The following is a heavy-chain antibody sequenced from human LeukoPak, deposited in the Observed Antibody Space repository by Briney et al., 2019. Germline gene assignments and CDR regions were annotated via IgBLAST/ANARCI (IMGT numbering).Heavy chain of an antibody. CDR1: GYTFTGNQ. D-gene: IGHD3-3*02. Sequence: ASVKVSCKASGYTFTGNQIHWVRQAPGQGLEWMGWINPNSGGTASTQRFQGRVTMTRDTSISTAYMELRRLGPGDTAVYYCARGLASPDLFYFDYWGQGTLVTVAS. J-gene: IGHJ4*02. CDR3: ARGLASPDLFYFDY. CDR2: INPNSGGT. V-gene: IGHV1-2*02.